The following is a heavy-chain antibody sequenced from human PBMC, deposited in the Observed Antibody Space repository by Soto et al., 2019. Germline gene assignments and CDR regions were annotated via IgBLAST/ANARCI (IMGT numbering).Heavy chain of an antibody. CDR2: ISYDGSNK. D-gene: IGHD5-12*01. Sequence: PGGSLRLSCAASVFTFSSYGIHWVRQAPGKGLEWVAIISYDGSNKYYADSVRGRFTVSRDNSKNTLCLQMNSLRAEDTAVYYCAKDREVAIPQYHLAYWAQGTMVPVSA. CDR1: VFTFSSYG. J-gene: IGHJ4*02. V-gene: IGHV3-30*18. CDR3: AKDREVAIPQYHLAY.